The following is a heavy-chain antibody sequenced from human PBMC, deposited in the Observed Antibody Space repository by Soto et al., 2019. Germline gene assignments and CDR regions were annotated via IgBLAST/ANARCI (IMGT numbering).Heavy chain of an antibody. D-gene: IGHD2-2*01. CDR1: GGSISSGYS. CDR3: ARGYCCIYSCSNWLDT. V-gene: IGHV4-30-2*01. Sequence: SETLSLTCAVSGGSISSGYSWSWIRQPPGKGLEWIGYIYHSGITYYNPSLKSRVTISVDRSKNQFSLKLSSVTAADTAVYYCARGYCCIYSCSNWLDTWGQGTLVIVSS. J-gene: IGHJ5*02. CDR2: IYHSGIT.